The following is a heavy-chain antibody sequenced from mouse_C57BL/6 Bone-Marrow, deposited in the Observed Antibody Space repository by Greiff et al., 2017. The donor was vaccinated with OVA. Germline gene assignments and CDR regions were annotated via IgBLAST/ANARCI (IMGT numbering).Heavy chain of an antibody. V-gene: IGHV14-2*01. D-gene: IGHD1-1*01. CDR2: IDPEDGET. CDR3: ASTTVVATRYFDV. CDR1: GFNIKDYY. Sequence: EVQLQQSGAELVKPGASVKLSCTASGFNIKDYYMHWVKQRTEQGLEWIGRIDPEDGETKYAPTFQGKATITADTSSNTASLQLSSLTSEDTAVYYCASTTVVATRYFDVWGTGTTVTVSS. J-gene: IGHJ1*03.